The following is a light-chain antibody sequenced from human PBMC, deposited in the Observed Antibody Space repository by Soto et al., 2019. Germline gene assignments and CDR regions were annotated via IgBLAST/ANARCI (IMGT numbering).Light chain of an antibody. CDR1: SSDVGGYNY. J-gene: IGLJ2*01. V-gene: IGLV2-8*01. CDR2: EVS. CDR3: SSYAGSNNPVI. Sequence: QSALTQPPSASGSPGQSVTISCTGTSSDVGGYNYVSWYQQHPGKAPKFMIYEVSKRPSGVHDRFSGSKSGNTASLTVSGLQADDEADDYCSSYAGSNNPVIFGGGTKLTVL.